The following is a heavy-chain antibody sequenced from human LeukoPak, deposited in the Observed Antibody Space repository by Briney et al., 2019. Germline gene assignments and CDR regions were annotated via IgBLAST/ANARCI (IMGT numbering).Heavy chain of an antibody. V-gene: IGHV3-33*06. CDR2: IWYGGTNK. D-gene: IGHD6-19*01. CDR3: AKDATSKRIIAVAKPSDY. Sequence: GGSLRLSCAASGFSFSGAWMSWVRQAPGKGLEWVAVIWYGGTNKSYADSVKGRFTISRDNSKNTLYVQMNSLRAEDTAVYYRAKDATSKRIIAVAKPSDYLGPRTPVNVSS. CDR1: GFSFSGAW. J-gene: IGHJ4*02.